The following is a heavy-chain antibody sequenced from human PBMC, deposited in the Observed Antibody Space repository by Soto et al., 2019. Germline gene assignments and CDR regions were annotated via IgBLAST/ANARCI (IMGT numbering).Heavy chain of an antibody. J-gene: IGHJ4*02. CDR3: ARPDCGGDCSSYYFDY. CDR1: GGTFSSYA. D-gene: IGHD2-21*02. Sequence: QVQLVQSGAEVKKPGSSVKVSCKASGGTFSSYAISWVRQAPGQGLEWMGGIIPIFGTANYAQKFQGRVTITADESTSTAYMELSGLRSEDTAVYYCARPDCGGDCSSYYFDYWGQGTLVTVSS. V-gene: IGHV1-69*01. CDR2: IIPIFGTA.